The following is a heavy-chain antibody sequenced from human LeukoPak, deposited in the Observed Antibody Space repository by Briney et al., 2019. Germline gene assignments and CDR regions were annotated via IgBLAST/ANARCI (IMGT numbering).Heavy chain of an antibody. Sequence: SETLSLTCTVSGGSISSYYWSWLRQPPGKGLEWIGYIYYSGSTNYNPSLKRRVTISVDTSKNQFSLKLRSVTAADTAAHYCARARHGDSALERLTHRFDPSGQGTLVT. V-gene: IGHV4-59*01. CDR2: IYYSGST. CDR1: GGSISSYY. D-gene: IGHD4-17*01. CDR3: ARARHGDSALERLTHRFDP. J-gene: IGHJ5*02.